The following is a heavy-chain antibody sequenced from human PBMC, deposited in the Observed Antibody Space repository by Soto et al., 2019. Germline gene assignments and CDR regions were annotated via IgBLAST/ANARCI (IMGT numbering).Heavy chain of an antibody. Sequence: LSLTCTVSGGSMSSYYWTWLRQSPGRGLEWIGYISYSGSTYYNPSLKSRFTISADTSKNQFSLRMNSMIAADTAVYYCARADPDASVGYWGQGTLVTVSS. CDR1: GGSMSSYY. CDR2: ISYSGST. D-gene: IGHD2-15*01. V-gene: IGHV4-59*01. J-gene: IGHJ4*02. CDR3: ARADPDASVGY.